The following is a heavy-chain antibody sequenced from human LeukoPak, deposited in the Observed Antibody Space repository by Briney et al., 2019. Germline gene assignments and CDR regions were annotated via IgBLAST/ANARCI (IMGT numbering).Heavy chain of an antibody. J-gene: IGHJ1*01. CDR1: GGTFSSYT. CDR2: IIPILGIA. D-gene: IGHD2-2*01. Sequence: SVKVSCKASGGTFSSYTISWVRQAPGQGLEWMGRIIPILGIANYAQKFQGRVTITADKSTSTAYMELSSLRSEDTAVYYCAREPFLGYCSSTSCYGGYFQHWGQGTLVTVPS. V-gene: IGHV1-69*02. CDR3: AREPFLGYCSSTSCYGGYFQH.